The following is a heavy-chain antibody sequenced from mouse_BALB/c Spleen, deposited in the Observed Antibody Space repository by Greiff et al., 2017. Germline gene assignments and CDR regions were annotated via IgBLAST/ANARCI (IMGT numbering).Heavy chain of an antibody. CDR3: ARDDGDY. D-gene: IGHD2-3*01. CDR2: IDPYYGGT. CDR1: GYSFTGSN. V-gene: IGHV1S135*01. J-gene: IGHJ2*01. Sequence: EVQLHQSGPELVKPGASVKISCKASGYSFTGSNMNWVKQSNGKSLEWIGNIDPYYGGTSYNQKFKSKSTLTVDKSSSTAYMQHSSLTAEDSAVYYCARDDGDYWGQGTTLTVSS.